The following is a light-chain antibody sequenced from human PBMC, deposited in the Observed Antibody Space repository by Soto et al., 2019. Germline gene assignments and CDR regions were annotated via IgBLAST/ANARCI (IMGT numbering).Light chain of an antibody. V-gene: IGLV4-69*01. Sequence: QPVPTQPPSASASLGASVKLTCTLSSGHNSYAIAWHQQQPEKGPRYLMKLNSDGSHSKGDGSPDRFSGSSAGAERYLTISSLQSEDEADYYCQTWSSDIRVFGGGTKVTVL. J-gene: IGLJ3*02. CDR1: SGHNSYA. CDR3: QTWSSDIRV. CDR2: LNSDGSH.